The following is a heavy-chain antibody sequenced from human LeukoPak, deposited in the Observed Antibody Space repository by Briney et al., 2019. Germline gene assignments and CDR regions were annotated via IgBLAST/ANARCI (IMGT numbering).Heavy chain of an antibody. J-gene: IGHJ6*02. Sequence: PSQTLSLTCTVSGGSISSGGYYWSWIRQPPGKGLKWIGEINHSGSTNYNPSLKSRVTISVDTSKNQFSLKLSSVTAADTAVYYCARVVTRNMDVWGQGTTVTVSS. V-gene: IGHV4-30-2*01. D-gene: IGHD4-23*01. CDR2: INHSGST. CDR3: ARVVTRNMDV. CDR1: GGSISSGGYY.